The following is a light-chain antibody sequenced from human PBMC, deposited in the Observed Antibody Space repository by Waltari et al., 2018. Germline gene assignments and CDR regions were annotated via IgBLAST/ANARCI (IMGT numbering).Light chain of an antibody. V-gene: IGLV2-14*01. CDR2: GVT. CDR1: SSDIDFDDY. J-gene: IGLJ3*02. CDR3: SSFTGTIWV. Sequence: QSALTQPASVSGSPGQSITISCTGSSSDIDFDDYVSWYQHLPGKAPKLMIYGVTNGPSGISNRFSGSKSDNTASLTISGLQADDEADYYCSSFTGTIWVFGGGTKLTVL.